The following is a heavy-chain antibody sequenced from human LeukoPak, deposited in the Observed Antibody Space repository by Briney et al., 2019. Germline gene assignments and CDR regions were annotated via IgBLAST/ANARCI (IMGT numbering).Heavy chain of an antibody. CDR1: GGSISSYY. CDR3: ASLRERSYYARGFDY. Sequence: PSETLSLTCTVSGGSISSYYWGWIRQPPGKGLEWIGSIYHSGNTYYNPSLKSRVTISVDTSKNQFSLKLSSVTAADTAVYYCASLRERSYYARGFDYWGQGTLVTVSS. V-gene: IGHV4-39*01. D-gene: IGHD3-3*01. J-gene: IGHJ4*02. CDR2: IYHSGNT.